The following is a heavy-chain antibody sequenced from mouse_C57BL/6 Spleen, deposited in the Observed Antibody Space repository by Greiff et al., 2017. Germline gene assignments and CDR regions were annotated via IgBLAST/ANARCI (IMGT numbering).Heavy chain of an antibody. Sequence: EVKLMESGGGLVKPGGSLKLSCAASGFTFSDYGMHWVRQAPEKGLEWVAYISSGSSTIYYADTVKGRFTISRDNAKNTLFLQMTSLRSEDTAMYYCARGTVVPHYYAMDYWGQGTSVTVSS. D-gene: IGHD1-1*01. CDR3: ARGTVVPHYYAMDY. V-gene: IGHV5-17*01. CDR2: ISSGSSTI. J-gene: IGHJ4*01. CDR1: GFTFSDYG.